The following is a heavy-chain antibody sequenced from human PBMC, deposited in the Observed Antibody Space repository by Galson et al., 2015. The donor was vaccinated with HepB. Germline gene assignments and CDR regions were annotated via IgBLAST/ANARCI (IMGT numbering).Heavy chain of an antibody. CDR2: ISYDGSNK. Sequence: SLRLSCAASGFTFSSYAMHWVRQAPGKGLEWVAVISYDGSNKYYADSVKGRFTISRDNSKNTLYLQMNSLRAEDTAVYYCARDVGGVDYDSSGYYSVFHYYGMDVWGQGTTVTASS. D-gene: IGHD3-22*01. CDR1: GFTFSSYA. J-gene: IGHJ6*02. CDR3: ARDVGGVDYDSSGYYSVFHYYGMDV. V-gene: IGHV3-30*04.